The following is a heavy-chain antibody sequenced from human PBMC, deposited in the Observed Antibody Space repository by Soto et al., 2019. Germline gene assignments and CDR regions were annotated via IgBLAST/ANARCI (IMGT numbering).Heavy chain of an antibody. J-gene: IGHJ4*02. Sequence: QVQLQESGPGLVKPSGTQSLTCSVSGASISSSYWWSWVRQSPGKGLEWIGEVYHGGITTYHPSHNSRVTLSLDTSHNHLSLNLISVTAEDTAGYCCARVLTAVPATCDYWGQGALVVFSS. CDR1: GASISSSYW. CDR3: ARVLTAVPATCDY. CDR2: VYHGGIT. D-gene: IGHD4-17*01. V-gene: IGHV4-4*01.